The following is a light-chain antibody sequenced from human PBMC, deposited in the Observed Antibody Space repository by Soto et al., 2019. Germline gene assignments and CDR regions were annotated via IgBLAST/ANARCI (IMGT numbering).Light chain of an antibody. J-gene: IGKJ1*01. CDR1: RDVGSD. V-gene: IGKV1-17*01. CDR3: QQLNNYPRT. CDR2: AAS. Sequence: QMTQSPSSLSASVGEKIIITCRASRDVGSDLGWYQQKPGKAPKLLIYAASSLQSGVPSRFSGSGSGTDFTLTISSLQPEDFATYYCQQLNNYPRTFGQGTKVDIK.